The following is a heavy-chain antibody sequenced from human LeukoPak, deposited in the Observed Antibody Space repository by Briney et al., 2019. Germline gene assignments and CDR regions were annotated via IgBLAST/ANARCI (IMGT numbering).Heavy chain of an antibody. V-gene: IGHV3-7*01. CDR2: IKQDGSEK. Sequence: GGSLRLSCAASGFTFSSYWMSWVRQAPGKGLEWVANIKQDGSEKYYVDSVKGRFTISRDNAKNSLYLQMNSLRAEDTAVYYCARYGPFLEWLSYYYYYYMDVWGKGTTVTISS. J-gene: IGHJ6*03. CDR1: GFTFSSYW. D-gene: IGHD3-3*02. CDR3: ARYGPFLEWLSYYYYYYMDV.